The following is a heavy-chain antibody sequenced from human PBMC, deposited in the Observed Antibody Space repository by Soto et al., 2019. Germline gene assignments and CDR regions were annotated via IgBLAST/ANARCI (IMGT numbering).Heavy chain of an antibody. CDR3: ASGSIVLMVYATMDV. V-gene: IGHV1-18*01. D-gene: IGHD2-8*01. J-gene: IGHJ6*02. Sequence: ASVKVSCKASGYTFTSYGISWVRQAPGQGLEWMGWISAYNGNTNYAQKLQGRVTMTTDTSTSTAYMELRSLRSDDTAAYYCASGSIVLMVYATMDVWGQGTTVTVSS. CDR1: GYTFTSYG. CDR2: ISAYNGNT.